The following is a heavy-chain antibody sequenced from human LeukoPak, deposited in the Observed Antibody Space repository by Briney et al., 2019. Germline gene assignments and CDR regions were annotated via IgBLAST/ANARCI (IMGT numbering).Heavy chain of an antibody. CDR3: AKEAVVVPAARSWWLVLDAFDI. D-gene: IGHD2-2*01. CDR1: GFTFDDYA. CDR2: ISWNSGSI. J-gene: IGHJ3*02. V-gene: IGHV3-9*01. Sequence: PGGSLRLSCAASGFTFDDYAMHWVRQAPGKGLEWVSGISWNSGSIGHADSVKGRFTISRDNAKNSLYLQMNSLRAEDTAVYYCAKEAVVVPAARSWWLVLDAFDIWGQGTMVTVSS.